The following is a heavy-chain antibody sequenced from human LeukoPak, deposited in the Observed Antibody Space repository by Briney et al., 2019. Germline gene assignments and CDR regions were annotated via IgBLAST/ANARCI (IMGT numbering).Heavy chain of an antibody. CDR1: GYSFTXXX. Sequence: ISCKXSGYSFTXXXXXXVRXXAXXGLXXMGIIYPGDSDTRYSPSFQGQVTISADKSISTAYLQWSSLKASDTATYYCARRGYDSXXXAYFDYWGQGTXXXVSS. CDR2: IYPGDSDT. J-gene: IGHJ4*02. CDR3: ARRGYDSXXXAYFDY. V-gene: IGHV5-51*01. D-gene: IGHD3-22*01.